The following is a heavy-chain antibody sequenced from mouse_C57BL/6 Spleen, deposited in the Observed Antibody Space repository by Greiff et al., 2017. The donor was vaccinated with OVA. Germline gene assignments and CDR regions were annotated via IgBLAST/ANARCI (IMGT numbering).Heavy chain of an antibody. CDR3: VKAVRSDVDWYCDV. J-gene: IGHJ1*03. Sequence: EVKLMESGGGLVQPGASLRLSCAASGFTFPGYYMSWVRQPPGQAPEWLALIRNNANGYQTEYNVSVKGRFTISRDNSQNILYLQMNTLRAEDSATYDVVKAVRSDVDWYCDVWGTGTTVTVSS. V-gene: IGHV7-4*01. CDR1: GFTFPGYY. CDR2: IRNNANGYQT.